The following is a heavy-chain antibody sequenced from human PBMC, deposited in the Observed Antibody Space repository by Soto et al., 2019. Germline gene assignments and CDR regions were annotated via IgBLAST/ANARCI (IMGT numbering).Heavy chain of an antibody. D-gene: IGHD6-6*01. V-gene: IGHV4-38-2*01. CDR2: IYHNGRT. J-gene: IGHJ4*02. CDR3: ARLSYSSSTPSFDC. CDR1: GYSISSGYY. Sequence: SETLSLTCAVSGYSISSGYYWGWIRQPPGKGLEWIGTIYHNGRTYYNPSLKSRVTVSLDMSKNQFSLRLTSVTAADTAIYYCARLSYSSSTPSFDCWGQGTLVTVSS.